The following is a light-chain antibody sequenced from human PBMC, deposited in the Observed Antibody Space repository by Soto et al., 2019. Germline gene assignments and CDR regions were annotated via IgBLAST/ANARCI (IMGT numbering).Light chain of an antibody. CDR3: QQYNKWLWT. Sequence: EIVMTQSPATLSVSPGERATLSCRASQSVSSNLAWYQQKPGQAPRLLIYGASTRATGIPARFSGSGSGTEFTLTISSLQSEDFAVYYCQQYNKWLWTFGQGTKVDIK. CDR1: QSVSSN. CDR2: GAS. J-gene: IGKJ1*01. V-gene: IGKV3-15*01.